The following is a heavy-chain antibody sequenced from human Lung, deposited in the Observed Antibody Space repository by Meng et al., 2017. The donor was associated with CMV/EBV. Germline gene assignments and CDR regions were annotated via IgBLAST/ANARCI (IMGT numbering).Heavy chain of an antibody. J-gene: IGHJ6*02. CDR1: GGTFSSYA. CDR3: ARDRGGWQHQLVRYYYGMDV. V-gene: IGHV1-69*10. D-gene: IGHD6-13*01. CDR2: IIPIIGIA. Sequence: SXXVSXXASGGTFSSYAISWVRQAPGQGLEWMGGIIPIIGIANYAQKFQGRVTITADKSTSTGYMELSSLRSEDTAVYYCARDRGGWQHQLVRYYYGMDVWXQETTVTVSS.